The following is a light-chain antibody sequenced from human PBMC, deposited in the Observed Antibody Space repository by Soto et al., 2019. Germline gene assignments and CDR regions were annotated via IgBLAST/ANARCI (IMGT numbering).Light chain of an antibody. CDR2: SAN. CDR1: QGISNY. J-gene: IGKJ1*01. Sequence: DIQMTQSPSSLSASVGDRVTITCRASQGISNYLAWYQQRPGKVPKRLMYSANRLESGVPSRFSGSGSGTEFTLTISSLQPEDFATYYCLQHKSYPRTFGQGTKVDVK. CDR3: LQHKSYPRT. V-gene: IGKV1-17*01.